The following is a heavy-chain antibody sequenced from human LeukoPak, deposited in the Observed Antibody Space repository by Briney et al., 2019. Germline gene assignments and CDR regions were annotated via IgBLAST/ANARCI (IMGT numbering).Heavy chain of an antibody. V-gene: IGHV4-59*08. Sequence: SETLSLTCTVSGGSISSYYWSWIRQPPGKGLQWIGYIYYSGSTNYNPSLKSRATISVDTSKNQFSLKLSSVTAADTAVYYCARTNSDSSGYYRLFDYWGQGTLITVSS. CDR2: IYYSGST. J-gene: IGHJ4*02. CDR3: ARTNSDSSGYYRLFDY. CDR1: GGSISSYY. D-gene: IGHD3-22*01.